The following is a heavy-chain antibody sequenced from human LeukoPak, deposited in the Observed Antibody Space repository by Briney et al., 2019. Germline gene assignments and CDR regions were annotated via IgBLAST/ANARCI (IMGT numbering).Heavy chain of an antibody. CDR1: GFTFRGYE. D-gene: IGHD4-17*01. V-gene: IGHV3-48*03. Sequence: GGSLRLSCAASGFTFRGYEMNWVRQAPGKGLEWISYISGSGSTIKYVDSVRGRFTISRDNAKNSLYLQMNSLRAEDTAVYYCARSTVTNYFDSWGQGTLVTVSS. J-gene: IGHJ4*02. CDR2: ISGSGSTI. CDR3: ARSTVTNYFDS.